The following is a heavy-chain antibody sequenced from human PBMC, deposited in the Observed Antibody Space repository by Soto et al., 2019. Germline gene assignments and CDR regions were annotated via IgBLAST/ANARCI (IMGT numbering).Heavy chain of an antibody. D-gene: IGHD3-10*01. CDR1: GYTFTSYD. CDR3: ARGQYYGSGSRDAFDI. V-gene: IGHV1-8*01. Sequence: ASVKVSCKASGYTFTSYDINWVRQATGQGLEWMGWMNPNSGNTGYAQKFQGRVTMTRNTSISTAYMELSSLRSEDTAVYYCARGQYYGSGSRDAFDIWGQGTMVTVS. J-gene: IGHJ3*02. CDR2: MNPNSGNT.